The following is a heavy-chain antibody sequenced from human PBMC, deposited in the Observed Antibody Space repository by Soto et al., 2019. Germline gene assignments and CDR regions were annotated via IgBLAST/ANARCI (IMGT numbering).Heavy chain of an antibody. CDR3: AQTLGSAVAGPGRFDL. CDR1: GGTFSRYA. CDR2: ITPMFGTA. V-gene: IGHV1-69*12. J-gene: IGHJ2*01. Sequence: QVQLVQSGAEVKKPGSSVKVSCKASGGTFSRYAISWVRQAPGQGLEWMGGITPMFGTANYAQKFQGRVTITADDSTSTVHIELRRLRSEATAVYYCAQTLGSAVAGPGRFDLWGRGTLVIVSS. D-gene: IGHD6-19*01.